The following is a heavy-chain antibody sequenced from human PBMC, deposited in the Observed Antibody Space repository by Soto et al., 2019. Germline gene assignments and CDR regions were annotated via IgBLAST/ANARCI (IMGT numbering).Heavy chain of an antibody. CDR1: GGTFRSYT. V-gene: IGHV1-69*02. J-gene: IGHJ5*02. D-gene: IGHD4-17*01. Sequence: ASVKVYCKASGGTFRSYTISWVRQAPGQGLEWMGRIIPILGIANYAQKFQGRVTITADKSTSTAYMELSSLRSEDTAVYYCARGIKYGDYSRWFDPWGPGTLVTVSS. CDR3: ARGIKYGDYSRWFDP. CDR2: IIPILGIA.